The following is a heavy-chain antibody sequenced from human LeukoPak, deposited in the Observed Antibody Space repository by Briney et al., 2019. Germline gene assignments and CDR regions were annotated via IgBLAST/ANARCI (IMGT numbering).Heavy chain of an antibody. J-gene: IGHJ3*02. V-gene: IGHV3-48*04. CDR2: ISSSSSTI. Sequence: GGSLRLSCAASGFTFSSYSMNWVRQAPGKGLEWVSYISSSSSTIYYADSVKGRFTISRDNAKNSLYLQMNSPRAEDTAVYYCARDTVTGAFDIWGQGTMVTVSS. CDR3: ARDTVTGAFDI. D-gene: IGHD4-17*01. CDR1: GFTFSSYS.